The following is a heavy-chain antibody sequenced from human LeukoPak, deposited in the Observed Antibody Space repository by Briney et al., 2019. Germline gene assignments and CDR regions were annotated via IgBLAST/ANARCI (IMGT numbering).Heavy chain of an antibody. CDR2: IYYSGST. V-gene: IGHV4-59*01. J-gene: IGHJ5*02. CDR3: ARGDNWFDP. Sequence: SETLSLTCAVYGGSFSGYYWSWIRQPPGKGLEWIGYIYYSGSTNYNPSLKSRVTISVDTSKNQFSLKLSSVTAADTAVYYCARGDNWFDPWGQGTLVTVSS. CDR1: GGSFSGYY.